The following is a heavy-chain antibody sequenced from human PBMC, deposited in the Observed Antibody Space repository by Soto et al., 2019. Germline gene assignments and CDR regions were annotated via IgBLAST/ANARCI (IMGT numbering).Heavy chain of an antibody. D-gene: IGHD2-21*02. CDR3: ARRHYCRGDCTIHPDYYYGMDV. Sequence: QVQLQESGPGLVKPSGTLSLTCAVSGGSISSSNWWSWVRQPPGKGLEWIGEIYHSGSTNYNPSLKSRVTISVDKSISTAYLQWSSLKASDTAIYYCARRHYCRGDCTIHPDYYYGMDVWGQGTTVTVSS. CDR1: GGSISSSNW. V-gene: IGHV4-4*02. CDR2: IYHSGST. J-gene: IGHJ6*02.